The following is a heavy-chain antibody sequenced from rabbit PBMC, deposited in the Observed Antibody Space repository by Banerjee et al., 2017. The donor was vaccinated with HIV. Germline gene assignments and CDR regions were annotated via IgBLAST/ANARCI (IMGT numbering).Heavy chain of an antibody. J-gene: IGHJ4*01. CDR2: IYTGSSGNT. D-gene: IGHD4-1*01. Sequence: QEQLVESGGGLVQPGGSLKLSCKASGFSFSSSHYMCWVRQAPGKGLEWIACIYTGSSGNTWYASWAKGRFTISKTSSTTVTLQMTSLTAADTATYFCARDLAGVIGWNFDLWGPGTLVTVS. CDR3: ARDLAGVIGWNFDL. CDR1: GFSFSSSHY. V-gene: IGHV1S45*01.